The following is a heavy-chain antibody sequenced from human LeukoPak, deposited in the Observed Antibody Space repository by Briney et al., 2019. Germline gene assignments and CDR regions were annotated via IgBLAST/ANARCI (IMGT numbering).Heavy chain of an antibody. J-gene: IGHJ4*02. CDR1: GYTFTSYY. V-gene: IGHV1-46*01. D-gene: IGHD3-22*01. CDR3: ARTGLSFDSSGYLAN. CDR2: INPSGGST. Sequence: ASVKVSCKASGYTFTSYYMHWVRQAPGQGLEWMGIINPSGGSTSSAQKFQGRVTMTRDMSTSTVYMELSSLRSEDTAVYYCARTGLSFDSSGYLANWGQGTLVTVSS.